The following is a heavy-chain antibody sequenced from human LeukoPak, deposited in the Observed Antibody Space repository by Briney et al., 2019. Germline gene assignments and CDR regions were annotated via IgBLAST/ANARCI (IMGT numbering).Heavy chain of an antibody. Sequence: PSQTLSLTCTVSGGSISSGDYYWSWIRQPPGKGLEWIGYIYYSGSTYYNPSLKSRVTISVDTSKNQFSLKLSSVTAADTAVYYCARGYCSGGSCYGGGDWFDPWGQGTLVTVSS. CDR3: ARGYCSGGSCYGGGDWFDP. V-gene: IGHV4-30-4*01. CDR2: IYYSGST. J-gene: IGHJ5*02. D-gene: IGHD2-15*01. CDR1: GGSISSGDYY.